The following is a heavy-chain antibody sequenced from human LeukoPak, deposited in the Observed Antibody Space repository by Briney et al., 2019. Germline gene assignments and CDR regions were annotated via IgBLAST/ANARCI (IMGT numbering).Heavy chain of an antibody. CDR3: AKDRYSYAFQYSDS. V-gene: IGHV3-30*18. D-gene: IGHD5-18*01. J-gene: IGHJ4*02. Sequence: GGSLRLSCAPSGFTFSRHGMHWVRQAPGKGLDWVAVISNDGSKKYYADSVKGRFTISRDNSKNTLSLQVSSLRAEDTAVYYCAKDRYSYAFQYSDSWGQGTLVTVSS. CDR2: ISNDGSKK. CDR1: GFTFSRHG.